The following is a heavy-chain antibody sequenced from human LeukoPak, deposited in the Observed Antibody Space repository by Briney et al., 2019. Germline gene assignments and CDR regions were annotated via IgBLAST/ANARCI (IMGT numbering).Heavy chain of an antibody. V-gene: IGHV4-34*01. CDR1: GGSFTGYS. CDR2: IYHSGST. J-gene: IGHJ4*02. D-gene: IGHD5-18*01. CDR3: SMSRGYNFGQ. Sequence: SETLSLTCAVYGGSFTGYSWNWIRQPPGKGLEWIGEIYHSGSTNYNPSLKSRVTISLDTSKKQFSLKLTSVTAADTAVYYRSMSRGYNFGQWGQGTLVTVSS.